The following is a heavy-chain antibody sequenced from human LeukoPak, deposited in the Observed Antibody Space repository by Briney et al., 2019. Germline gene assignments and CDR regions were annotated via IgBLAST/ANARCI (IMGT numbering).Heavy chain of an antibody. V-gene: IGHV5-51*01. D-gene: IGHD3-22*01. J-gene: IGHJ4*02. CDR1: GYSFTSYS. CDR3: ARGLSSHSSGYYYFDY. CDR2: IYPGDSDT. Sequence: GESLKISCKGSGYSFTSYSIGWVRQMPGKGLEWMGIIYPGDSDTRYSPSFQGQVTISADKSISTAYLQWSSLKASDTAMYYCARGLSSHSSGYYYFDYWGQGTLVTVSS.